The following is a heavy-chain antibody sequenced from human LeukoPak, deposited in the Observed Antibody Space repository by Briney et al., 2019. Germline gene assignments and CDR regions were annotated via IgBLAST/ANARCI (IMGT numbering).Heavy chain of an antibody. CDR3: AREKQSGGTSFDY. V-gene: IGHV3-30*04. CDR2: VGVDERTI. CDR1: GFTFTGHS. D-gene: IGHD1-26*01. J-gene: IGHJ4*02. Sequence: GGSLRLSCVASGFTFTGHSMHWVRQAPGKGLEWVAVVGVDERTIFYADSLKGRFTVSRDNSKNTVYLQMNSLRDEDTAFYYCAREKQSGGTSFDYWGQGSLVSVSS.